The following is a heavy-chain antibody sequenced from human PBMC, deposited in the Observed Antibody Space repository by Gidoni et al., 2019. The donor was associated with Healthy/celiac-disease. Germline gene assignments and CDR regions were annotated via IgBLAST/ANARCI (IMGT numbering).Heavy chain of an antibody. Sequence: QLQLQESGPGLVKPSETLSLTCTVSGGSISSSRYYWGWIRKPPGKGLEWIGSIYYSGSTYYNPSLKSRVTISVDTSKNQFSLKLSSVTAADTAVYYCATTTHYDFWSGYSTYYYYYGMDVWGKGTTVTVSS. J-gene: IGHJ6*04. CDR2: IYYSGST. CDR1: GGSISSSRYY. V-gene: IGHV4-39*01. D-gene: IGHD3-3*01. CDR3: ATTTHYDFWSGYSTYYYYYGMDV.